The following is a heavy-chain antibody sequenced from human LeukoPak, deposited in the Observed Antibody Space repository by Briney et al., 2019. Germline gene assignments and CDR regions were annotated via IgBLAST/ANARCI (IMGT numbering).Heavy chain of an antibody. V-gene: IGHV3-15*01. D-gene: IGHD3-3*02. CDR1: GFTFSKAW. CDR3: TTYPSQSVLRIFGVVINEDY. J-gene: IGHJ4*02. Sequence: SGGSLRLSCAVSGFTFSKAWMSWVRQTPGKGLEWVGRIKSKTDGGTTDYAAPVKGRFTISRDDSKNTLYLQMNSLKTEDTAVYYCTTYPSQSVLRIFGVVINEDYWGQGTLVTVSS. CDR2: IKSKTDGGTT.